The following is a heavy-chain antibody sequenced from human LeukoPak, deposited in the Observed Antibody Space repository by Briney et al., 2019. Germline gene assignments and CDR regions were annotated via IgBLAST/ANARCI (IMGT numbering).Heavy chain of an antibody. CDR2: IYHSGST. Sequence: SETLSLTCTVSGGSISSGGYYWSWIRQPPGKGLEWIGYIYHSGSTYYNPSLKSRVTISIDTSKNQFSLKLTSVTATDTAVYYCARHLRAVIGTETFDYWGQGTLVTVSS. CDR3: ARHLRAVIGTETFDY. CDR1: GGSISSGGYY. D-gene: IGHD4-11*01. J-gene: IGHJ4*02. V-gene: IGHV4-30-2*01.